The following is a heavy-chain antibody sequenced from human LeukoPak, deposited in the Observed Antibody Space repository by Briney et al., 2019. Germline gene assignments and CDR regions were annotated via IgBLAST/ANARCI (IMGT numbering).Heavy chain of an antibody. CDR1: GGSFSGYY. J-gene: IGHJ3*02. V-gene: IGHV4-34*01. CDR3: ARRSGYYYVSAFDI. CDR2: IYHSGST. D-gene: IGHD3-22*01. Sequence: PSETLSLTCAVYGGSFSGYYWSWIRQPPGKGLEWIGYIYHSGSTYYNPSLKSRVTISVDRSKNQFSLKLSSVTAADTAVYYCARRSGYYYVSAFDIWGQGTMVTVSS.